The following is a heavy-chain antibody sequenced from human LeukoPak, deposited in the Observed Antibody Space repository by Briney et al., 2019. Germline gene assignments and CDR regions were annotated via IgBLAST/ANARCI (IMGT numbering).Heavy chain of an antibody. V-gene: IGHV3-30*02. CDR2: ISYDESNE. D-gene: IGHD3-22*01. CDR3: ANILPDYYDSDGYFSFDY. Sequence: GGSLRLSCAASGLTFSSYGMHWVRQAPGKGLEWVAFISYDESNEYYADSVKGRFTISRDNSKNTLYLQVNSLKPEDTAVYYCANILPDYYDSDGYFSFDYWGQGTLVTVSS. CDR1: GLTFSSYG. J-gene: IGHJ4*02.